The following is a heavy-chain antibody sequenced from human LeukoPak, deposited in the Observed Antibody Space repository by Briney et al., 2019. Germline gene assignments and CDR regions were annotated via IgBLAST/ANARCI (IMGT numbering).Heavy chain of an antibody. CDR1: GGSISSYY. CDR2: IYYSGST. CDR3: ARLDLIHDAFDI. Sequence: SETLSLTCTVSGGSISSYYWSWIRQPPGKGLEWIGYIYYSGSTNYNPSLKSRVTISVDTSKNQFSLKLSSVTAADTAVYYCARLDLIHDAFDIWGQGTMVTVSS. J-gene: IGHJ3*02. V-gene: IGHV4-59*12.